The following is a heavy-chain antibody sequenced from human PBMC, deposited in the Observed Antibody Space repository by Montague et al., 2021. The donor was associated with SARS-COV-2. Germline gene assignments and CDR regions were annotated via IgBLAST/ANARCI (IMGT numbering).Heavy chain of an antibody. V-gene: IGHV4-59*01. Sequence: SETLSLTCTVSGGSISSYYCSWIRQPPGKGLEWIGYIYYSGSTNYNPSLKSRVTISVDASKNQFSLKLSSVTAADTAVYYCARADRVRGVNVWGQGTLVTVSS. CDR3: ARADRVRGVNV. D-gene: IGHD3-10*01. CDR1: GGSISSYY. J-gene: IGHJ4*02. CDR2: IYYSGST.